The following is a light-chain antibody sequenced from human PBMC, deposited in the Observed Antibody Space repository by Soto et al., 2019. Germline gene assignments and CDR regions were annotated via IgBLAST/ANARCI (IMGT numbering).Light chain of an antibody. CDR3: QQSYSTPIT. CDR1: QSISSY. V-gene: IGKV1-39*01. J-gene: IGKJ5*01. CDR2: AAS. Sequence: DIQMTQSPSSLSASVGDRVTISCRASQSISSYLNWYQQRPGKAPQLLIYAASSLLSGVPSRFCGIVSGTDFTLTISRLQPEDFATYYCQQSYSTPITFGQGTRLEIK.